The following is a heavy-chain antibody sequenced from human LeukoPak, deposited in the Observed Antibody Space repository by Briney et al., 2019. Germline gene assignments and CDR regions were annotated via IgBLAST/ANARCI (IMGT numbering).Heavy chain of an antibody. J-gene: IGHJ4*02. V-gene: IGHV4-59*01. CDR2: IYYSGST. CDR3: ASLAIVVVVAATAVPADY. Sequence: SETLSLTCTVSGGSISSYYWSWIRQPPGKGLEWIGYIYYSGSTNYNPSLKSRVTISVDTSKNQFSLKLSSVTAADTAVYYCASLAIVVVVAATAVPADYWGQGTLVTVSS. CDR1: GGSISSYY. D-gene: IGHD2-15*01.